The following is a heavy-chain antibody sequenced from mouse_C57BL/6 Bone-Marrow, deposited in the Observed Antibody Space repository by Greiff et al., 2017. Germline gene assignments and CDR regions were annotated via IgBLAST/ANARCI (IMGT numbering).Heavy chain of an antibody. J-gene: IGHJ1*03. Sequence: QVQLKQPGAELVMPGASVKLSCKASGYTFTSYWMHWVKQSPGQGLEWIGEIDPSDSNTNYNEKFKGKATLTGDKSSSTAYMQLSSLTSEDSAVYYCAREGTSVYATWYFDVWGTGTTVTVSS. D-gene: IGHD1-1*01. CDR1: GYTFTSYW. V-gene: IGHV1-69*01. CDR3: AREGTSVYATWYFDV. CDR2: IDPSDSNT.